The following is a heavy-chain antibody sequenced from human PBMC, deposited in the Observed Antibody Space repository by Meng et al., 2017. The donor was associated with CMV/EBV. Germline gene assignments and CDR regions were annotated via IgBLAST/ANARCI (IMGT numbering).Heavy chain of an antibody. Sequence: GESLKISCAASGFTFSSYAMHWVRQAPGKGLEWVAVISYDGSNKYYADSVKGRFTISRDNPKNTLYLQMNSLKTEDTAVYYCTTVTILIDYWGQGTLVTVSS. J-gene: IGHJ4*02. V-gene: IGHV3-30-3*01. D-gene: IGHD3-3*01. CDR3: TTVTILIDY. CDR2: ISYDGSNK. CDR1: GFTFSSYA.